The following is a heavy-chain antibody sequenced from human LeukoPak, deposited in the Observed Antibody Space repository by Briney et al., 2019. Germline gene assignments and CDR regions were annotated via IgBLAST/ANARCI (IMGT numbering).Heavy chain of an antibody. CDR1: GFNLSSHW. CDR3: ARETILGIGLSD. CDR2: LDRDGSSI. D-gene: IGHD3-3*01. J-gene: IGHJ4*02. V-gene: IGHV3-74*01. Sequence: GGSLRLSCAPSGFNLSSHWMDWVRQAPGKGLEWVSRLDRDGSSISYADSVKGRFTISRDNAKNRLYLQMNSVRAEDTAVYYCARETILGIGLSDWGQGTLVTVSS.